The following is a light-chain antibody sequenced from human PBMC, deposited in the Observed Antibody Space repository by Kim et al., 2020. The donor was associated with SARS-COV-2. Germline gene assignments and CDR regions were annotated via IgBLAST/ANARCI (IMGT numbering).Light chain of an antibody. CDR2: WAS. V-gene: IGKV4-1*01. J-gene: IGKJ2*03. Sequence: DIVMTQSPDSLAVSLGERATINCKSSQSVLYSSNNKNYLAWYQQKPGRPPKLLIYWASTRESGVPDRFSGSGSGTDFTLTISSLQAEDVAVYYCQQYYSTPPYSFGQGT. CDR3: QQYYSTPPYS. CDR1: QSVLYSSNNKNY.